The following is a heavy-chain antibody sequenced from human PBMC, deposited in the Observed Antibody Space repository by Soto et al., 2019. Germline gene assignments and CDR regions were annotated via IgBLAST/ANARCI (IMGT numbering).Heavy chain of an antibody. Sequence: VQLVESGGGLVQPGESLRLSCTASGLTFSISWMTWVRQAPGEGLEWVSNINPAGNVQHYADSVKERFTISRDNAKNSLFLQMSGLRVEDTAVYYCATANTPYAFDMWGQGTVVTVSS. CDR3: ATANTPYAFDM. CDR1: GLTFSISW. J-gene: IGHJ3*02. V-gene: IGHV3-7*01. CDR2: INPAGNVQ.